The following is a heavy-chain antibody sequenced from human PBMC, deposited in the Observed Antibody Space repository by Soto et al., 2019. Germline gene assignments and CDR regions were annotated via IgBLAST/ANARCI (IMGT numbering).Heavy chain of an antibody. Sequence: QVQLQQWGAGLLKPSETLSLTCGVNGGSFSGYSWTWIRQPPGKGLEWIGEINPSGGTKYTPSLKSLVSISVDSSRNQFSLKLTSVTSADTAVYYCARASMIFGVVALSNWFDPWGQGTLVTVSS. V-gene: IGHV4-34*01. CDR1: GGSFSGYS. CDR2: INPSGGT. D-gene: IGHD3-3*01. J-gene: IGHJ5*02. CDR3: ARASMIFGVVALSNWFDP.